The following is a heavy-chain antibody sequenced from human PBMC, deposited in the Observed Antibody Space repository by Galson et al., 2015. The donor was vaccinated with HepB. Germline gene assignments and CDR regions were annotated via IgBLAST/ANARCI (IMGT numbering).Heavy chain of an antibody. CDR1: GYTFTGYY. D-gene: IGHD6-19*01. CDR2: INPNRGGT. Sequence: SVKVSCKASGYTFTGYYMHWVRQAPGQGLEWMAWINPNRGGTNYAQNLQGRVTLTRDTSISTAYMELNRLTSDDTAVYYCARADQVAGHFDYWGQGTLVTVSS. V-gene: IGHV1-2*02. CDR3: ARADQVAGHFDY. J-gene: IGHJ4*02.